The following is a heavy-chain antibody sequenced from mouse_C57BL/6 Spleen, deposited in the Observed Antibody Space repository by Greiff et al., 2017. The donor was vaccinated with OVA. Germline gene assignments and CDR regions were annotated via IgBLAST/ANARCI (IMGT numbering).Heavy chain of an antibody. CDR2: IDPENGDT. Sequence: EVQLVESGAELVRPGASVKLSCTASGFNIKDDYMHWVKQRPEQGLEWIGWIDPENGDTEYASKFQGKATITADTSSNTAYLQLSSLTSEDTAVYYCTTWVTTVVAPFDYWGQGTTLTVSS. D-gene: IGHD1-1*01. J-gene: IGHJ2*01. CDR3: TTWVTTVVAPFDY. V-gene: IGHV14-4*01. CDR1: GFNIKDDY.